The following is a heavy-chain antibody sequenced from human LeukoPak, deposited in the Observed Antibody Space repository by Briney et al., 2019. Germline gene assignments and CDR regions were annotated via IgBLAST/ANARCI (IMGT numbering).Heavy chain of an antibody. CDR2: ISGSGDRT. Sequence: PGGSLRLSCAASGFTFNSYAMTWVRQAPGKGLEWVSGISGSGDRTFYADSVRGRFTISRDNAKNTLYLQMNTLRAEDTAVYYCAKSDGRARIKYRLDVWGHGTTVTVSS. CDR1: GFTFNSYA. CDR3: AKSDGRARIKYRLDV. D-gene: IGHD1-1*01. V-gene: IGHV3-23*01. J-gene: IGHJ6*02.